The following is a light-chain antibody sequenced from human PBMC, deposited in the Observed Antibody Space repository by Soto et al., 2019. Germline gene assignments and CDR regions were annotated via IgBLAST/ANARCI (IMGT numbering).Light chain of an antibody. J-gene: IGLJ1*01. CDR2: DVS. CDR3: CSYTTSNTRQIV. CDR1: SRDVGGYNY. Sequence: QSLLAQPASLSWAPGQSITISCTGTSRDVGGYNYVSWYQQHPGKAPKFMIYDVSNRPSGVSNRFSGSKSGNTASLTISGLQAEDEADYYCCSYTTSNTRQIVFGTGTKVTVL. V-gene: IGLV2-14*01.